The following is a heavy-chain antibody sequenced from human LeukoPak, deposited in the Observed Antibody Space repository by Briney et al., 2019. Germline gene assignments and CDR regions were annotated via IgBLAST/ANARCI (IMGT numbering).Heavy chain of an antibody. J-gene: IGHJ4*02. D-gene: IGHD1-26*01. CDR1: GFTVSSNY. V-gene: IGHV3-66*01. CDR3: ARDSAEWELRFGYFDY. Sequence: SGGSLRLSCAASGFTVSSNYMSWVRQAPGKGLEWVSVIYSGGSTNYADSVKGRFTISRDNSKNTLYLQMNSLRAEDTAVYYCARDSAEWELRFGYFDYWGQGTLVTVSS. CDR2: IYSGGST.